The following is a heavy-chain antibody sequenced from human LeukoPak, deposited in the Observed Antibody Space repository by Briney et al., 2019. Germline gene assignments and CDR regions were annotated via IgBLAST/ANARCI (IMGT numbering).Heavy chain of an antibody. Sequence: SVKVSCKASGGTFSSYALSWVRQAPGQGLEWMGGIIPIFATSNYAQKFQGRVTITADESTSTAYMELRSLRSDDTAVYYCARVVSASGYYSDYWGQGTLVTVSS. CDR3: ARVVSASGYYSDY. D-gene: IGHD3-22*01. CDR2: IIPIFATS. CDR1: GGTFSSYA. J-gene: IGHJ4*02. V-gene: IGHV1-69*13.